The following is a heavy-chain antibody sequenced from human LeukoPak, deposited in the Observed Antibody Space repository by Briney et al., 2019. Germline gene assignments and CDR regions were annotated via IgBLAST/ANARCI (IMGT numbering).Heavy chain of an antibody. D-gene: IGHD3-22*01. CDR2: INPNSGGT. CDR3: AREHGYDSSGYSPVAY. Sequence: ASVKVSCKASGYTFTGYYMHWVRQAPGQGLEWMGWINPNSGGTNYAQKFQGRVTMTRDTSISTAYMELSRLRSDDTAVYYCAREHGYDSSGYSPVAYWGQGTLVTVSS. V-gene: IGHV1-2*02. CDR1: GYTFTGYY. J-gene: IGHJ4*02.